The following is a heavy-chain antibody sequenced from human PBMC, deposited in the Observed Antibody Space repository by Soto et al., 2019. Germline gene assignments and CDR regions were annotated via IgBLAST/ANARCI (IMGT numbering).Heavy chain of an antibody. J-gene: IGHJ4*02. CDR1: GGSFSGYY. CDR3: ASGEYYYGSGSTVDY. Sequence: SETLSLTCAVYGGSFSGYYWSWIRQPPGKGLEWIGEINHSGSTNYNPSLKSRVTISVDTSKNQFSLKLSSVTAADTAVYYCASGEYYYGSGSTVDYWGQGTLVTVSS. CDR2: INHSGST. D-gene: IGHD3-10*01. V-gene: IGHV4-34*01.